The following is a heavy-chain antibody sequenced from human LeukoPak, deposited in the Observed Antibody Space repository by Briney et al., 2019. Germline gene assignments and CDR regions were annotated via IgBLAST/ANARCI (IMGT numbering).Heavy chain of an antibody. D-gene: IGHD1-26*01. V-gene: IGHV4-59*08. Sequence: SETLSLTCTVSGGSINSYYWSWIRQPPGKGLEWIGYIHYSGSTNYSPSLKSRITMSVDTSKNQFFLKVTSVTAADTAVYYCARHGIAGATTYYFGVGVWGQGTTVTVSS. J-gene: IGHJ6*02. CDR1: GGSINSYY. CDR2: IHYSGST. CDR3: ARHGIAGATTYYFGVGV.